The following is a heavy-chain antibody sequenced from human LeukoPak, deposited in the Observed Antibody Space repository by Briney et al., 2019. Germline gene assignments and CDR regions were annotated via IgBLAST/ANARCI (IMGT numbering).Heavy chain of an antibody. CDR3: AKDRGDGYKGFDY. CDR2: IWYDGSHK. CDR1: GFTFSSCG. Sequence: PGGSLRLSCAASGFTFSSCGIHWVRQAPGKGLECVTVIWYDGSHKYYADSVKGRFTISRDNSKNTVYLQMNSLRAEDAAVYYCAKDRGDGYKGFDYWGQGTLVTVSS. J-gene: IGHJ4*02. V-gene: IGHV3-33*06. D-gene: IGHD5-24*01.